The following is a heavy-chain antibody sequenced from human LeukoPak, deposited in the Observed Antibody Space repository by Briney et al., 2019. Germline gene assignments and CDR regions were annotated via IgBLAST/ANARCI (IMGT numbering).Heavy chain of an antibody. CDR1: GFTFSNYW. CDR2: INSDGSST. V-gene: IGHV3-74*01. CDR3: ARAVLMVYAPLDV. D-gene: IGHD2-8*01. Sequence: PGGSLRLSRAASGFTFSNYWMHWVRHAPGKGLEYFSRINSDGSSTNYADSVKGRFTISRDNAKNTLYLHMNSLRAEDTAVYYCARAVLMVYAPLDVWGKGTTVTVSS. J-gene: IGHJ6*04.